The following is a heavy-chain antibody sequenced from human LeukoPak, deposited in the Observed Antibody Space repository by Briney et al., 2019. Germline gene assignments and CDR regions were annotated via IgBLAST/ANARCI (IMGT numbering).Heavy chain of an antibody. CDR3: ATRRGGPYPYYFDH. V-gene: IGHV4-34*01. D-gene: IGHD2-15*01. CDR1: GDSFSGYY. CDR2: VNDRGTT. Sequence: SETLSLTCAVYGDSFSGYYWSWIRQSPGTRLEWIGEVNDRGTTNYNPNLKSRVTISVVTSSNQFSLRLTSVTAADTAIYFCATRRGGPYPYYFDHWDQGALVTVSS. J-gene: IGHJ4*02.